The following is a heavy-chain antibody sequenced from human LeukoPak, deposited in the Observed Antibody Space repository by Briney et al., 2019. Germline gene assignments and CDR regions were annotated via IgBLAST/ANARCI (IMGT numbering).Heavy chain of an antibody. CDR1: GFAFSSYG. V-gene: IGHV3-33*01. CDR2: IWYDGSNK. J-gene: IGHJ6*02. Sequence: GGSLRLSCAASGFAFSSYGMHWVRQAPGKGLEWVAVIWYDGSNKYYADSVKGRFAISRDNSKNTLYLQMNSLGAEDTAVYYCARDNYGMDVWGQGTTVTVSS. CDR3: ARDNYGMDV.